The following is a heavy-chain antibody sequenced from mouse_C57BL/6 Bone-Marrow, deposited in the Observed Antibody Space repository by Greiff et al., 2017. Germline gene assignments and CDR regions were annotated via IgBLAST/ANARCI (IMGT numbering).Heavy chain of an antibody. CDR1: GFTFSDYG. D-gene: IGHD1-1*01. J-gene: IGHJ1*03. Sequence: EVQLVESGGGLVQPGGSLKLSCAASGFTFSDYGMAWVRQAPRKGPEWVAFISNLAYSIYYADTVTGRFTISRENAKNTLYLEMSSLWSEDTAMYYCARQDYGSTWYFDVWGTGTTVTVSS. V-gene: IGHV5-15*01. CDR3: ARQDYGSTWYFDV. CDR2: ISNLAYSI.